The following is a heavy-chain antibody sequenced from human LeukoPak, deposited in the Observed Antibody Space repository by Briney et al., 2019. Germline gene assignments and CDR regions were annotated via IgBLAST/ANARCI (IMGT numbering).Heavy chain of an antibody. Sequence: SGPTLVKPTQTLTLTCTLSGFSLSTSGVGVGWIRQPPGKALEWLALIYWYDDKRYSPSLKSRLTITKDTSKNQVVLTMTNMDPVDTATYYCAHRIAARLDFDYWGQGTLVTVSS. CDR1: GFSLSTSGVG. J-gene: IGHJ4*02. V-gene: IGHV2-5*01. CDR2: IYWYDDK. D-gene: IGHD6-6*01. CDR3: AHRIAARLDFDY.